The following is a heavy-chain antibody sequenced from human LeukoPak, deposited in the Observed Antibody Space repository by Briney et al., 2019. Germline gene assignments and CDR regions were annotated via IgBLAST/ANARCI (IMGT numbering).Heavy chain of an antibody. J-gene: IGHJ3*02. D-gene: IGHD6-13*01. CDR1: GYTFTGYY. Sequence: ASVKVSCKASGYTFTGYYMHWVRQAPGQGLEWMGWINPNSGGTNYAQKFQGRVTMTRDTSISTAYMELRSLRSDDTAVYYCARVVAAAGFDAFDIWGQGTMVTVSS. CDR2: INPNSGGT. CDR3: ARVVAAAGFDAFDI. V-gene: IGHV1-2*02.